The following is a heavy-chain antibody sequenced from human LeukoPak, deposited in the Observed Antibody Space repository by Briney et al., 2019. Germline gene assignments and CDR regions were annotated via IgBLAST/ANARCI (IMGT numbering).Heavy chain of an antibody. D-gene: IGHD4-23*01. CDR2: IYYSGST. V-gene: IGHV4-59*01. Sequence: PAETLSLTCTVSGVSISSYYWSWIRQPPGKGLEWIGYIYYSGSTNYNPSLKSRVTISVDTSKNQFSLKLSSVTAADTAVYYCAIDYGGNSYYYYYMDVWGKGTTVTVSS. CDR1: GVSISSYY. J-gene: IGHJ6*03. CDR3: AIDYGGNSYYYYYMDV.